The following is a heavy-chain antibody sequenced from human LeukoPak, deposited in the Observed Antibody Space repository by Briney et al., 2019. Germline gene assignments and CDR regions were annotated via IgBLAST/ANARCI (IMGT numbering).Heavy chain of an antibody. CDR2: INHSGST. CDR3: ARGPEDYVWGSYRYTRSLDY. CDR1: GGSFSGYY. J-gene: IGHJ4*02. V-gene: IGHV4-34*01. D-gene: IGHD3-16*02. Sequence: PSETLSLTCAVYGGSFSGYYWSWIRQPPGKGLEWIGEINHSGSTNYNPSLKSRVTISVDTSKNQFSLKLSSVTAADTAVYYCARGPEDYVWGSYRYTRSLDYWGQGTLVTVSS.